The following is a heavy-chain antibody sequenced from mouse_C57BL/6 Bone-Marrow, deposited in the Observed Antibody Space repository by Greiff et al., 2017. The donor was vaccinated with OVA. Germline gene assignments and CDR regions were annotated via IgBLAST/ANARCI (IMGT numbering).Heavy chain of an antibody. CDR3: TRSRGDYGSSYGAWFAY. Sequence: VQLQQSGTVLARPGASVKMSCKTSGYTFTSYWMHWVKQRPGQGLEWIGAIYPGNSDTSYNQKFKGKAKLTAVTSASTAYMELSSLTNEDSAVYYCTRSRGDYGSSYGAWFAYWGQGTLVTVSA. D-gene: IGHD1-1*01. CDR2: IYPGNSDT. J-gene: IGHJ3*01. CDR1: GYTFTSYW. V-gene: IGHV1-5*01.